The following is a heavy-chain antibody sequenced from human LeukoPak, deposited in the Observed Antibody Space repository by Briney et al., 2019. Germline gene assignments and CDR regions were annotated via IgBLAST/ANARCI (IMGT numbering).Heavy chain of an antibody. V-gene: IGHV4-59*08. D-gene: IGHD2-2*01. Sequence: SETLSLTCFVSGGSMNNYYWSWVRQPPGKGLEWIGYIYYTGSTNYNPSLKSRRTITVDTSKNQFFLRLSSVTAADTAVYYCARRGSTYALRNWGQGTLVTVSS. J-gene: IGHJ4*02. CDR1: GGSMNNYY. CDR3: ARRGSTYALRN. CDR2: IYYTGST.